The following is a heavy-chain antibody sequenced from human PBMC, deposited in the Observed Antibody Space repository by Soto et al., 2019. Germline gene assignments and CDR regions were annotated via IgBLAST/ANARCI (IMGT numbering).Heavy chain of an antibody. CDR1: GFTFSSYS. CDR3: ARGGNYYGSGSYYNEYYFHY. J-gene: IGHJ4*02. V-gene: IGHV3-21*01. D-gene: IGHD3-10*01. CDR2: ISSSSSYI. Sequence: EVQLVESGGGLVKPGGSLRLSCAASGFTFSSYSMNWVRQAPGKGLEWVSSISSSSSYIYYADSVKGRFTISRDSAKNSLYLQMNSLRAEDTAVYYCARGGNYYGSGSYYNEYYFHYWGQGTLVTVSS.